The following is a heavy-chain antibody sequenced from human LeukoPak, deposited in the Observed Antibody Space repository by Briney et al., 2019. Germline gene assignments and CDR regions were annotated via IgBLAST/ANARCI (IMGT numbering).Heavy chain of an antibody. D-gene: IGHD6-19*01. J-gene: IGHJ4*02. CDR3: ARNTRIAVAGTFDY. Sequence: AGGSLRLSCAASGLTCSSYAMHWVRQAPGKGLEWVAVISYDGSNKYYADSVKGRFTISRDNSKNTLYLQMNSLRAEDTAVYYCARNTRIAVAGTFDYWGQGTLVTVSS. V-gene: IGHV3-30*04. CDR1: GLTCSSYA. CDR2: ISYDGSNK.